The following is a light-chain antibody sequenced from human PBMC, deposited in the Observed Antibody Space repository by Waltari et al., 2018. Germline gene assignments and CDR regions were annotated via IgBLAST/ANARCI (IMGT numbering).Light chain of an antibody. J-gene: IGLJ2*01. V-gene: IGLV3-1*01. CDR1: KLGDKY. CDR3: QTWDSSTVV. CDR2: QDN. Sequence: SYELTQPPSVSVSPGQTASITCSGDKLGDKYVCWYQQKPGQPPVLVIYQDNKRPSGIPGRFSGSNSGNTATLTISGTQAMDEADYYCQTWDSSTVVFGGGTKLTVL.